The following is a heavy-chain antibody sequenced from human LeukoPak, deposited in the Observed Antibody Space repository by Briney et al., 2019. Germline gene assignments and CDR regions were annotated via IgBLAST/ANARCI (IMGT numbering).Heavy chain of an antibody. Sequence: TGRSLRLSCAASGFTFSSYAMHWVRQAPGKGLEWVAAISYDGSNKYYADSVKARFTISRDNSKNTLYLQMHRLRGEDTAVYFCAREAPLFAYWGQGTLVTVSS. CDR2: ISYDGSNK. CDR3: AREAPLFAY. V-gene: IGHV3-30-3*01. CDR1: GFTFSSYA. J-gene: IGHJ4*02.